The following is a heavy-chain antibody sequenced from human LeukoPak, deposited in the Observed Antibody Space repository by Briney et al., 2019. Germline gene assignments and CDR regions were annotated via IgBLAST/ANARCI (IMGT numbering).Heavy chain of an antibody. Sequence: SVKVSCKASGGIFDNYVITWVRQIPGQGFEWMGRIMPIVAVTNYAQKLQGRVTITVDKSTFTAYMELSGLSSEDTAVYYCASGKGYGDPTYWGQGTLVTVSS. D-gene: IGHD4-17*01. CDR3: ASGKGYGDPTY. CDR1: GGIFDNYV. J-gene: IGHJ4*02. V-gene: IGHV1-69*04. CDR2: IMPIVAVT.